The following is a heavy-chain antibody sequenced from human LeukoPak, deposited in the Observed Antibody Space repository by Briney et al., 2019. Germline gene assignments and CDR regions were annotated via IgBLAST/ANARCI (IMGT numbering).Heavy chain of an antibody. J-gene: IGHJ3*02. Sequence: GSLRLSCAASGFTFSSYSMNWVRQAPGKGLEWIGEINHSGSTNYNPSLKSRVTISVDTSKNQFSLKLSSVTAADTAVYYCARGGYSYAFDIWGQGTMVTVSS. CDR3: ARGGYSYAFDI. D-gene: IGHD5-18*01. V-gene: IGHV4-34*01. CDR2: INHSGST. CDR1: GFTFSSYS.